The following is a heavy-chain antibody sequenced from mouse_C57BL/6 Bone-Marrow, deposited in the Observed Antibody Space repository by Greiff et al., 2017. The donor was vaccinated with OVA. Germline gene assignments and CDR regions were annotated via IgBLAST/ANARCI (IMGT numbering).Heavy chain of an antibody. Sequence: VQLQQPGAELVKPGASVKLSCKASGYTFTSYWMHWVKQRPGQGLEWIGMIHPNSGSTNYNEKFKSKATLTVDKSSSTAYMQLSSLTSEDSAVYYCARPIYGNYWYFDVWGTGTTVTVSS. D-gene: IGHD2-1*01. V-gene: IGHV1-64*01. J-gene: IGHJ1*03. CDR2: IHPNSGST. CDR3: ARPIYGNYWYFDV. CDR1: GYTFTSYW.